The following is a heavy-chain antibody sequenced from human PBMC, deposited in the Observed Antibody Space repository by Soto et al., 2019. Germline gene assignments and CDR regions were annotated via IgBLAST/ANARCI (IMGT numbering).Heavy chain of an antibody. Sequence: SETLSLTCTVSGGSISSGGYYWSWIRQHPGKGLEWIGYIYYSGSTYYNPSLKSRVTISVDTSKNQFSLKLSSVTAADTAVYYCARALGSLAAAGIGFVNDYWGQGTLVTVLL. J-gene: IGHJ4*02. V-gene: IGHV4-31*02. CDR1: GGSISSGGYY. CDR3: ARALGSLAAAGIGFVNDY. D-gene: IGHD6-13*01. CDR2: IYYSGST.